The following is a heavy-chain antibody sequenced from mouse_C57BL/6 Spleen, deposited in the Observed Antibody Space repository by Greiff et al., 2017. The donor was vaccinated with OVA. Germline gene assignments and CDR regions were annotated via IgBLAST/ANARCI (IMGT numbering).Heavy chain of an antibody. CDR3: ARGEDFDY. J-gene: IGHJ2*01. Sequence: EVKVVESGGGLVKPGGSLKLSCAASGFTFSSYAMSWVRQTPEKRLEWVATISDGGSYTYYPDNVKGRFTISRDNAKNNLYLQMSHLKSEDTAMYYCARGEDFDYWGQGTTLTVSS. CDR1: GFTFSSYA. CDR2: ISDGGSYT. V-gene: IGHV5-4*03.